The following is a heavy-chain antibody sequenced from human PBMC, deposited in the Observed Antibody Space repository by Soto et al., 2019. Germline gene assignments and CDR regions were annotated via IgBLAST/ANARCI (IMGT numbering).Heavy chain of an antibody. CDR2: IIPILGIA. CDR3: AREGRCSSTSCYDSGYDQAFDI. V-gene: IGHV1-69*04. J-gene: IGHJ3*02. Sequence: SVKVSCKASGGTFSSYTISWVRQAPGQGLEWIGRIIPILGIANYAQKFQGRVTITADKSTSTAYMELSSLRSEDTAVYYCAREGRCSSTSCYDSGYDQAFDIWGQGTMVTVSS. CDR1: GGTFSSYT. D-gene: IGHD2-2*01.